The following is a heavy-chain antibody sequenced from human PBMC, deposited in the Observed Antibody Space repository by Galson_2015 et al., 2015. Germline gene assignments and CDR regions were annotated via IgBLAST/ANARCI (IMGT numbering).Heavy chain of an antibody. J-gene: IGHJ6*03. CDR3: ARVVAARYYYYNCMDV. CDR2: ISAYSGHS. Sequence: SVKVSCKASGYTFTSYGINWVRQAPGQGLEWMGWISAYSGHSNSAQKLQDRVTMTTDTSTSTAYMELRSLRSDDTAVYYCARVVAARYYYYNCMDVWGKGTAVTVSS. CDR1: GYTFTSYG. V-gene: IGHV1-18*01. D-gene: IGHD6-6*01.